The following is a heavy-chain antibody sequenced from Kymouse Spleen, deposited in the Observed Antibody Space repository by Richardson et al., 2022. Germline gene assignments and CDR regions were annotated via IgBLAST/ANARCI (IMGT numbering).Heavy chain of an antibody. Sequence: QVQLQQWGAGLLKPSETLSLTCAVYGGSFSGYYWSWIRQPPGKGLEWIGEINHSGSTNYNPSLKSRVTISVDTSKNQFSLKLSSVTAADTAVYYCARGHWGPYFDYWGQGTLVTVSS. D-gene: IGHD7-27*02. CDR1: GGSFSGYY. V-gene: IGHV4-34*01. CDR3: ARGHWGPYFDY. J-gene: IGHJ4*02. CDR2: INHSGST.